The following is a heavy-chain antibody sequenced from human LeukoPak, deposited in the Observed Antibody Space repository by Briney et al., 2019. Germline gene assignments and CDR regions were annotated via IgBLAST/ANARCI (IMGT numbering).Heavy chain of an antibody. V-gene: IGHV1-18*04. CDR1: GYTFTSYG. J-gene: IGHJ3*02. CDR2: ISAYNGNT. Sequence: ASVKVSCKASGYTFTSYGISWVRQAPGQGLEWMGWISAYNGNTNYAQKLQGRVPMPTAPSPTTAHMELRRLSSDDPAVYYCAVSRRYSGYDWYDSGAAFDIWGQGTMVTVSS. D-gene: IGHD5-12*01. CDR3: AVSRRYSGYDWYDSGAAFDI.